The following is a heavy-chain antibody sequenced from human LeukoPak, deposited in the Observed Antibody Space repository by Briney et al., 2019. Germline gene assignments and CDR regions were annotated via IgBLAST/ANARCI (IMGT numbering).Heavy chain of an antibody. CDR1: GFTFSSYS. J-gene: IGHJ6*02. CDR3: ARIPGGYYYAMDV. CDR2: ISSSSTYK. V-gene: IGHV3-21*01. Sequence: SGGSLRLSCAASGFTFSSYSMNWVRQAPGKGLEWVSSISSSSTYKYYADSVKGRFTISRDNAKNSLYLQMNSLRDEDTAVYYCARIPGGYYYAMDVWGQGTTVTVSS. D-gene: IGHD3-16*01.